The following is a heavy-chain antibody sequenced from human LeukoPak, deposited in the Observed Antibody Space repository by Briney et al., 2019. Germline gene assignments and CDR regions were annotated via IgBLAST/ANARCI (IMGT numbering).Heavy chain of an antibody. J-gene: IGHJ3*02. Sequence: GGSLRLSCAASGFTFSSYGMHWVRQAPGKGLEWVAVISYDGSNKYYADSVKGRFTISRDSSKNTLYLQMNSLRAEDTAVYYCAKDSVVVPSSLAGDAFDIWGQGTMVTVSS. V-gene: IGHV3-30*18. CDR3: AKDSVVVPSSLAGDAFDI. D-gene: IGHD2-2*01. CDR1: GFTFSSYG. CDR2: ISYDGSNK.